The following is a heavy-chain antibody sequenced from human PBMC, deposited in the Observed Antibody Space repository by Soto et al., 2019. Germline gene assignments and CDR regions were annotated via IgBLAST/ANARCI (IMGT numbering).Heavy chain of an antibody. CDR1: AFSLSNYG. V-gene: IGHV3-33*01. J-gene: IGHJ3*01. D-gene: IGHD2-15*01. CDR3: AREVEVGGLPPGGAFGV. Sequence: QPGGSLRLSCAASAFSLSNYGMHWVRQAPGKGLEWVAIIWSGGDTKFYGDSVKGRFAISRDTSKNTLYLHMDSLRDDDTAVYFCAREVEVGGLPPGGAFGVWGQGTVVTVSS. CDR2: IWSGGDTK.